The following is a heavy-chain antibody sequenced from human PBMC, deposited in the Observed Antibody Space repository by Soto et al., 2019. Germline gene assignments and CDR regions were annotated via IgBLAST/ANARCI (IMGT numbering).Heavy chain of an antibody. D-gene: IGHD6-19*01. Sequence: QVQLVQSGAEVKKPGASVKVSCKASGYIFTNYFMGWVRQAPGQGLEWMGLINPSGGSTAYAQKFXXRVTMAREPSTSTLDVELSSLRCEDTGIYYRARKMHSGFDYWGQGTLITVSS. CDR3: ARKMHSGFDY. J-gene: IGHJ4*02. CDR1: GYIFTNYF. CDR2: INPSGGST. V-gene: IGHV1-46*01.